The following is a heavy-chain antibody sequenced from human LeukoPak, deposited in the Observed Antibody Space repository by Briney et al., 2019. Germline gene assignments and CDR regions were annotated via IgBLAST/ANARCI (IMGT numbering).Heavy chain of an antibody. V-gene: IGHV3-7*01. CDR3: ARDGGGIAVAPNWFDP. D-gene: IGHD6-19*01. CDR1: GFTFSSYW. Sequence: GGSLRLSCAASGFTFSSYWMSWVRQAPGKGLEWVANIKQDGSEKYYVDSVKGRFTISRGNAKNSLYLQMNSLRAEDTAVYYCARDGGGIAVAPNWFDPWGQGTLVTVSS. CDR2: IKQDGSEK. J-gene: IGHJ5*02.